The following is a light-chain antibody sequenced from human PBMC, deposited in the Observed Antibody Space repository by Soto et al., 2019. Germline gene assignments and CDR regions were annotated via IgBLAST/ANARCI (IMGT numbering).Light chain of an antibody. V-gene: IGLV2-11*01. CDR1: SSDVGGYNY. CDR3: CSSVGSYTSL. Sequence: QSALTQPRSVSGSPGQSVTISCTGTSSDVGGYNYVSWYQQHPGKAPKLMIYDVSKRPSGVPDRFSGSKSDNTSSLTISGLQAEDEADYYCCSSVGSYTSLFGGGTKLTVL. J-gene: IGLJ3*02. CDR2: DVS.